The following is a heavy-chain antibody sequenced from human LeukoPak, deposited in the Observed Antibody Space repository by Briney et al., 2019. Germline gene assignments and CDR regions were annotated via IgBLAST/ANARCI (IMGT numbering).Heavy chain of an antibody. CDR3: VKSSGTEDYGMDA. CDR1: GFTFNRCG. V-gene: IGHV3-30*02. J-gene: IGHJ6*02. D-gene: IGHD3-10*01. CDR2: ILYDGSRE. Sequence: QPGGSLRLSCVASGFTFNRCGMHWVRHAPGKGLEWVARILYDGSREYCADSVEGRFTIARDNSKNTLYLEMNSLREEDTAVYYCVKSSGTEDYGMDAWGQGTTVTVSS.